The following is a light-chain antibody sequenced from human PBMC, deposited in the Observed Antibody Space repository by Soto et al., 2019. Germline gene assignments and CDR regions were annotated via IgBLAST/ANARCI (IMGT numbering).Light chain of an antibody. CDR3: LQYINWPFT. J-gene: IGKJ2*01. Sequence: QMTQSPSSLSASVGEKIIITCRASRDVGSDVSWYQQKPGQAPKLLIYAASNLYTGVPSRFSGSGSGTEFTLTISSLQSEDFAVYYCLQYINWPFTFGQGTKVDIK. V-gene: IGKV1-17*01. CDR1: RDVGSD. CDR2: AAS.